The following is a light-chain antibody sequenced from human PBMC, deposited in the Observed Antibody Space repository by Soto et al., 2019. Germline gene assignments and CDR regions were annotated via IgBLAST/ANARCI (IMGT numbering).Light chain of an antibody. J-gene: IGLJ1*01. CDR1: TSDVDHSNY. CDR3: SSYTRSSTYV. CDR2: EVS. V-gene: IGLV2-14*01. Sequence: QSALTQPASVSGSPGQSITISCTATTSDVDHSNYVSWYQHHPGKAPKLIIYEVSNRPSGVSNRFSGSKSGNTASLSISGLQSEDEADYYCSSYTRSSTYVFGTGTQLTVL.